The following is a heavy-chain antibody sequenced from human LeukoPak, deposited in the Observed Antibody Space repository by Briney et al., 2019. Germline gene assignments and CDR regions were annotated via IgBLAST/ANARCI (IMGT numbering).Heavy chain of an antibody. CDR1: GFTFRSYA. D-gene: IGHD6-19*01. Sequence: SLRLSRAASGFTFRSYAMHWVRQAPGKGLEYVSAISSNGGSTYYANSVKGRFTISRDNSKNTLYLQMGSLRAEDMAVYYCARSWSYSSGWYAALDYWGQGTLVTVSS. J-gene: IGHJ4*02. V-gene: IGHV3-64*01. CDR2: ISSNGGST. CDR3: ARSWSYSSGWYAALDY.